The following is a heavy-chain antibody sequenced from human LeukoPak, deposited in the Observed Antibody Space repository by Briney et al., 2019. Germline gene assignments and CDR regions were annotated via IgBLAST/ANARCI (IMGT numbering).Heavy chain of an antibody. V-gene: IGHV4-61*02. J-gene: IGHJ6*03. CDR2: IYTSGST. CDR3: ARTVTYYYYYYMDV. D-gene: IGHD4-17*01. Sequence: SETLSLTCTVSGGSISSGSYYWSWIRQPAGKGLEWIGRIYTSGSTNYNPSLKSRVTISVDTSKNQFSLKLSSVTAADTAVYYCARTVTYYYYYYMDVWGKGTTVTVSS. CDR1: GGSISSGSYY.